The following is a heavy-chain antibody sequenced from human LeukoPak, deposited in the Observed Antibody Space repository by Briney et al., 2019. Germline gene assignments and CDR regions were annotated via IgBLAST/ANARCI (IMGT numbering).Heavy chain of an antibody. CDR1: GGSFSGYY. CDR2: INHSRST. CDR3: ARVAAAPTHWFDP. Sequence: PSETLSLTCAVYGGSFSGYYWSWIRQPPGKGLEWIGEINHSRSTNYNPSLKSRVTISVDTSKNQFSLKLSSVTAADTVVYYCARVAAAPTHWFDPWGQGTLVTVSS. D-gene: IGHD6-13*01. J-gene: IGHJ5*02. V-gene: IGHV4-34*01.